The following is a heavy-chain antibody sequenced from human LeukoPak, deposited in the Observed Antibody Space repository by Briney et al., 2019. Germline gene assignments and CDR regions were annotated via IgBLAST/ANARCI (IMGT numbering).Heavy chain of an antibody. Sequence: SETLSLTCTVSGGSISSYYWSWIRQPAGKGLEWIGRIYTSGSTNYKPSLKSRVTMSVDTSKNQFSLKLSSVTAADTAVYYCASEHPGYCSGGSCYNDDAFDIWGQGTMVTVSS. J-gene: IGHJ3*02. CDR3: ASEHPGYCSGGSCYNDDAFDI. V-gene: IGHV4-4*07. CDR1: GGSISSYY. D-gene: IGHD2-15*01. CDR2: IYTSGST.